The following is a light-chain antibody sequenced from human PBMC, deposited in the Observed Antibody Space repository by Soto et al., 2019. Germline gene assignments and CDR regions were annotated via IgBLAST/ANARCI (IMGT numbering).Light chain of an antibody. CDR1: QSVGRNY. CDR3: QQYAESPLT. Sequence: EIGLTQSPGTLSLSPGESATLSCRASQSVGRNYLAWFQHKPGQAPRLVIYDASNRATGVPDRFSGSGSGTDFTLTVTRLEPEDFAVYYCQQYAESPLTFGGGTKVDIK. CDR2: DAS. V-gene: IGKV3-20*01. J-gene: IGKJ4*01.